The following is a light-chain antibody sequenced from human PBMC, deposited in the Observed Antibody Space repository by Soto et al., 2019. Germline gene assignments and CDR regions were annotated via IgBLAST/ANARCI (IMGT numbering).Light chain of an antibody. CDR2: YVS. CDR1: SSDVGGYNY. J-gene: IGLJ3*02. CDR3: CSYAGSYTWV. V-gene: IGLV2-11*01. Sequence: QSALTQPRSVSGSPGQSVTISCTGTSSDVGGYNYVSWYQQHPGKAPKLMIYYVSKWPSGVPDRFSGSKSGNTASLTISGLQAEDVADYYCCSYAGSYTWVFGGGTKLTVL.